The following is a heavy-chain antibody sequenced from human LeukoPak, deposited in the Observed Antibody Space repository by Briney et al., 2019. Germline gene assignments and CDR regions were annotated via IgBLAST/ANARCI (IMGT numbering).Heavy chain of an antibody. Sequence: GGSLRLSCAASGFTFSAFWMSWVRQAPGKGLEWVASIKVDGSDKYYVDSVKGRFTIPRDNAKSSLFLQMSSLRVEDTAVYYCTRAGRSFDYWGQGALVTISS. V-gene: IGHV3-7*01. CDR3: TRAGRSFDY. CDR1: GFTFSAFW. J-gene: IGHJ4*02. CDR2: IKVDGSDK.